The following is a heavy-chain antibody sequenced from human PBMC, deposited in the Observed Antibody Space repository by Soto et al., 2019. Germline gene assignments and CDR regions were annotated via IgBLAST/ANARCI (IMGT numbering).Heavy chain of an antibody. CDR1: GFTFSSYG. J-gene: IGHJ4*02. CDR3: AKDSGYCSGGSCYETDY. D-gene: IGHD2-15*01. Sequence: QVQLVESGGGVVQPGRSLRLSCAASGFTFSSYGMHWVRQAPGKGLEWVAVISYDGSNKYYAVSVKGRFTISRDNSKNTLYLQMNSLRAEDTAVYYCAKDSGYCSGGSCYETDYWGQGTLVTVSS. CDR2: ISYDGSNK. V-gene: IGHV3-30*18.